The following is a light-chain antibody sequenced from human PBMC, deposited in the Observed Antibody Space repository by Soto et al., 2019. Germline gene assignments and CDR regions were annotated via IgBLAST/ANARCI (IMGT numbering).Light chain of an antibody. CDR3: HSYDTSLRAWV. Sequence: QSVLTQPPSVSGAPGQRVAISCTGSGSNIGAGSDVHWYQQLPGMAPKLLVYGNNNRPSGVPDRFSGSKSATSASLAITGLQADDDADYYCHSYDTSLRAWVFGTGTKVTVL. CDR1: GSNIGAGSD. J-gene: IGLJ1*01. V-gene: IGLV1-40*01. CDR2: GNN.